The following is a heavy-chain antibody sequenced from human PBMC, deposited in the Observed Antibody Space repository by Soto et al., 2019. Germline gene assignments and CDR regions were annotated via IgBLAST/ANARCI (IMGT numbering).Heavy chain of an antibody. CDR2: TYTSGSA. Sequence: QVQLQESGPGLVKPSETLSLICTVSGGSISNYYWSWIRQPAGKGLAWIGRTYTSGSANYNPSLKSRVTMAVDTSRNQFSLKLTSVTAADTAVYYCARGGAASGKDFDYWGQRTLVTVSS. CDR3: ARGGAASGKDFDY. CDR1: GGSISNYY. D-gene: IGHD6-13*01. V-gene: IGHV4-4*07. J-gene: IGHJ4*02.